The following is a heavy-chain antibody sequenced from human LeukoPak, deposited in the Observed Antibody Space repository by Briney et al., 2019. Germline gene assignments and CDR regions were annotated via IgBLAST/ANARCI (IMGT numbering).Heavy chain of an antibody. D-gene: IGHD6-19*01. CDR2: IYYSGDT. Sequence: SETLSLTCTISGGSISSSSYYWGWIRQSPGKGLEWIGSIYYSGDTYYNPSLKSRRVTISVDTSKNQFSLRLSSVTAADTAVYYCARHQWHYYYYMGVWGKGSTVTVSS. V-gene: IGHV4-39*01. CDR3: ARHQWHYYYYMGV. J-gene: IGHJ6*03. CDR1: GGSISSSSYY.